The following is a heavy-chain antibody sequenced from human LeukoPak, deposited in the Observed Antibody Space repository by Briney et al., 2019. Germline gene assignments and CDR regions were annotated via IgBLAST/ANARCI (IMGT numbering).Heavy chain of an antibody. CDR2: LTPNSGGT. V-gene: IGHV1-2*02. J-gene: IGHJ3*02. D-gene: IGHD2-2*02. CDR1: GYTFTGYY. CDR3: ARYPSYCSSTSCYKNAFDI. Sequence: ASVKVSCKASGYTFTGYYMHWVRHAPGQGLEWMGCLTPNSGGTNYAQKFQGRVTMTRDTSISTAYMELSRLRSDDTAVYYCARYPSYCSSTSCYKNAFDIWGQGTMVTVSS.